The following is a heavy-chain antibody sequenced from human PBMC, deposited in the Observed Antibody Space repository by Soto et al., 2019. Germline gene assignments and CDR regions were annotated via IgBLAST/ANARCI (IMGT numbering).Heavy chain of an antibody. V-gene: IGHV1-18*01. CDR2: ISSYNGKT. Sequence: GASVKVSCETSGYSFTTYGISWVRQAPGQGLEWMGWISSYNGKTNYAQKHQGRLTMTTDTSTSTVYMELRSLRSDDTAVYYCARDLGGQIVDYWGQGTLVTVSS. D-gene: IGHD1-26*01. J-gene: IGHJ4*02. CDR3: ARDLGGQIVDY. CDR1: GYSFTTYG.